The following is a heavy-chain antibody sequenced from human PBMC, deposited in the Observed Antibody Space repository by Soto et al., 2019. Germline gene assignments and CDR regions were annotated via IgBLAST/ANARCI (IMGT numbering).Heavy chain of an antibody. CDR2: ISTSGRTI. CDR1: GSTFSSYE. Sequence: EVQLVESGGDLVQPGGSLRLSCAASGSTFSSYEMNWVRQAPGKGLEWVSYISTSGRTIHYADSVKGRFTISRDNAKNSLYLQMHSLRAEDTAVYYCTRNNGDSEVYWGQGTLVTVSS. CDR3: TRNNGDSEVY. D-gene: IGHD4-17*01. V-gene: IGHV3-48*03. J-gene: IGHJ4*02.